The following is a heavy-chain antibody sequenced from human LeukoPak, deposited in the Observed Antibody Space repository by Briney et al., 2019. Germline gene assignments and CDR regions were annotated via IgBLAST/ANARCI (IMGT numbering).Heavy chain of an antibody. V-gene: IGHV3-74*01. CDR1: GFTFTRYW. CDR3: ARAYKDRSLAGKKEFFQH. Sequence: GGSLRLSCAASGFTFTRYWMYWVRQAPGKGLVWVSRINSDGSSTSYADSVKGRFTISRDNANNFLYLQLNSLRAEDTALYYCARAYKDRSLAGKKEFFQHWGQGTLVTVSS. D-gene: IGHD6-19*01. CDR2: INSDGSST. J-gene: IGHJ1*01.